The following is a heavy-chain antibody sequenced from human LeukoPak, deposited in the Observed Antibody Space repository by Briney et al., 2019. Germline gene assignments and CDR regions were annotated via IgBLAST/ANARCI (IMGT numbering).Heavy chain of an antibody. D-gene: IGHD4-23*01. Sequence: GGSLRLSCAVSGFTFSSYWMHWVRQAPGKGLVWVSRIDRDGSRISYADSVKGRFTISRDNGKNTLFLQMNSLRAEDAAVYYCVRGNDYGGPHYWGQGTLVTVSS. CDR1: GFTFSSYW. CDR2: IDRDGSRI. V-gene: IGHV3-74*01. CDR3: VRGNDYGGPHY. J-gene: IGHJ4*02.